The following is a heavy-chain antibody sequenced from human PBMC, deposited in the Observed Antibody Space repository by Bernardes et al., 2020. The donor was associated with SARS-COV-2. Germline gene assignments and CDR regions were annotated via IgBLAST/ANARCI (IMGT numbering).Heavy chain of an antibody. D-gene: IGHD2-15*01. CDR2: IYTSGST. Sequence: SETLSLTCTVSGGSISSYYWSWIRQPAGKGLEWIGCIYTSGSTNYNPSLKSRVTMSVDTSKNQFSLKLSSVTAADTAVYYCARDGLGYCSGGSCYSGMDVWGQGTTVTVSS. CDR1: GGSISSYY. CDR3: ARDGLGYCSGGSCYSGMDV. V-gene: IGHV4-4*07. J-gene: IGHJ6*02.